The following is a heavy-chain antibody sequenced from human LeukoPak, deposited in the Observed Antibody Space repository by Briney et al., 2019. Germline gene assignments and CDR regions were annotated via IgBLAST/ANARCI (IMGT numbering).Heavy chain of an antibody. J-gene: IGHJ4*02. CDR3: TRWAGSGYDF. CDR1: GFTFSGSA. CDR2: IRSKANSYAT. D-gene: IGHD5-12*01. Sequence: AGGSLRLSCAASGFTFSGSAMHWVRHASGKGLVWVGRIRSKANSYATAYAASVKGRFTISRDDSKNTAYLQMNSLKTEDTAVYYCTRWAGSGYDFWGQGTLVTVSS. V-gene: IGHV3-73*01.